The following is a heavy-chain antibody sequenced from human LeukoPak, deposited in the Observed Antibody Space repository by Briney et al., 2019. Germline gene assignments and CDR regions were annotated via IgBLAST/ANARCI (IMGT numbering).Heavy chain of an antibody. CDR1: GGSFSGYY. D-gene: IGHD3-3*01. V-gene: IGHV4-34*01. CDR2: INHSGST. J-gene: IGHJ6*02. CDR3: ARDRTSGDFWSGERYGMDV. Sequence: SETLSLTCAVYGGSFSGYYWSWIRQPPGKGLEWIGEINHSGSTNYNPSLKSRVTISVDTSKNQFSLKLSSVTAADTAVYYCARDRTSGDFWSGERYGMDVWGQGTTVTVSS.